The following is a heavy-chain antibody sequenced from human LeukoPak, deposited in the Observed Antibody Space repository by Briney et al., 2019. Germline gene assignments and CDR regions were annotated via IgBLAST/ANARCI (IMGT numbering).Heavy chain of an antibody. J-gene: IGHJ4*02. V-gene: IGHV3-49*04. CDR3: TRSMDPDI. D-gene: IGHD2-15*01. CDR2: IRSKAYGGTT. CDR1: GFTFSKFA. Sequence: GGSLRLSCAASGFTFSKFAMHWVRQAPGKGLEWVGFIRSKAYGGTTEYAASVKGRFTISRDDSKSIAYLQMNSLKTEDTAVYYCTRSMDPDIWGQGTLVTVSS.